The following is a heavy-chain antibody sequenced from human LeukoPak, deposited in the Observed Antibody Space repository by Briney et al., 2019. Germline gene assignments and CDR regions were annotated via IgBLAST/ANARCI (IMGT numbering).Heavy chain of an antibody. CDR3: AGLYRATDAFDI. CDR2: IYYSGST. J-gene: IGHJ3*02. CDR1: GGSISSGGYS. Sequence: SQTLSLTCAVSGGSISSGGYSWSWIRQPPGKGLEWIGYIYYSGSTNYNPSLKSRVTISVDTSKNQFSLKLSSVTAADTAVYYCAGLYRATDAFDIWGQGTMVTVSS. V-gene: IGHV4-30-4*07. D-gene: IGHD1-26*01.